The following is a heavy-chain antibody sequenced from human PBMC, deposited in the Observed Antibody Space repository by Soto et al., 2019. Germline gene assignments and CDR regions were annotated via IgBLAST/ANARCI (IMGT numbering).Heavy chain of an antibody. D-gene: IGHD3-9*01. V-gene: IGHV1-18*01. CDR3: ARDGAANYDILTGYFSVGMDV. CDR2: TSASNGHT. Sequence: QVQLVQSGVEVRKPGASVKVSCRASGYTFNNYGINWVRQAPGQGLEWMGWTSASNGHTNYAQKFQGRVTMTTDTSASTAYMELRSLRSDDTAVYYCARDGAANYDILTGYFSVGMDVWGQGTSVTVSS. J-gene: IGHJ6*02. CDR1: GYTFNNYG.